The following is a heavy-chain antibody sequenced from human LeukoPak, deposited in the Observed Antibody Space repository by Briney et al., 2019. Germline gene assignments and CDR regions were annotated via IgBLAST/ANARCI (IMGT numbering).Heavy chain of an antibody. CDR1: GGSISSYY. CDR2: IYNSGST. Sequence: SETLSLTCTVSGGSISSYYWSWIRQPPGKGLEWIGYIYNSGSTNYNPSLKSRVTISVDTSKNQFSLKLSSVTAADTAVYYCARVVTTGSRHNWFDPWGQGTLVTVSS. CDR3: ARVVTTGSRHNWFDP. V-gene: IGHV4-59*01. D-gene: IGHD4-17*01. J-gene: IGHJ5*02.